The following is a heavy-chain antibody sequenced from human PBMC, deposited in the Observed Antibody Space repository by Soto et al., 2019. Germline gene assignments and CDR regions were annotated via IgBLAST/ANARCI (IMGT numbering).Heavy chain of an antibody. CDR3: ARDGTVTTTRGDYYYGMGV. Sequence: ASVKVSCKASGYTFTGYYMHWVRQAPGQGLEWMGWINPNSGGTNYAQKFQGRVTMTRDTSISTAYMELSRLRSDDTAVYYCARDGTVTTTRGDYYYGMGVWGQGTTVTVSS. CDR1: GYTFTGYY. V-gene: IGHV1-2*02. CDR2: INPNSGGT. D-gene: IGHD4-17*01. J-gene: IGHJ6*02.